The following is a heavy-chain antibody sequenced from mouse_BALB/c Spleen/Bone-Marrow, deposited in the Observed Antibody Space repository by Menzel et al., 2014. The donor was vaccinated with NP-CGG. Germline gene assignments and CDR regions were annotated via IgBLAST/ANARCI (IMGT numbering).Heavy chain of an antibody. CDR1: GFDFSRYW. D-gene: IGHD1-2*01. CDR2: INPDSSTI. V-gene: IGHV4-1*02. J-gene: IGHJ3*01. CDR3: GRQGYYGYFAY. Sequence: EVQLQQSGGGLVQPGGSLKLSCAASGFDFSRYWMSWVRQAPGKGLEWIGEINPDSSTINYTPSLKDKSIISRDNAKXTLYLQMSKVRSEDTALYYCGRQGYYGYFAYWGQGTLVTVSA.